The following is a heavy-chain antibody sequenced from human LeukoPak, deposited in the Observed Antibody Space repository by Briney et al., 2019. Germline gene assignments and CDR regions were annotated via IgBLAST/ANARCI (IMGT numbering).Heavy chain of an antibody. Sequence: SETLSLTCAVYGGSFSGYYWSWIRQPPGKGLEWIGEINHSGSTNYNPSLKSRVTISVDTSKNQFSLKLSSVTAADTAMYYCARGPKVGATRGDYWGQGTLVTVSS. CDR3: ARGPKVGATRGDY. CDR1: GGSFSGYY. D-gene: IGHD1-26*01. J-gene: IGHJ4*02. V-gene: IGHV4-34*01. CDR2: INHSGST.